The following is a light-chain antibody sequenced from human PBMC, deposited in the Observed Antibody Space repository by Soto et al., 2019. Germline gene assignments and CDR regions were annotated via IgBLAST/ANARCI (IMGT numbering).Light chain of an antibody. CDR2: KAS. Sequence: DIQLTQSPSSLSASVVQRVTITCRASQSIRSYLNWYQQKTGKAPKLLIYKASTLKSGVPSRFSGSGSGTEFTLTISSLQPDDFATYYCQQYNNWSFGQGTRLEI. J-gene: IGKJ5*01. CDR1: QSIRSY. CDR3: QQYNNWS. V-gene: IGKV1-5*03.